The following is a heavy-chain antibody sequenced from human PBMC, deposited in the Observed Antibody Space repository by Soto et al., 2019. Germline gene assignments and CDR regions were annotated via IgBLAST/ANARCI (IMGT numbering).Heavy chain of an antibody. CDR2: ISKDGSKK. CDR3: ANPSGYYFGLGSHDEASDM. CDR1: GFMFSGFG. V-gene: IGHV3-30*18. Sequence: GGSLRLSCAASGFMFSGFGMHWVRQAPGKGLQWVAGISKDGSKKYYGDSVKGRFTISRDNPRKTLYLQMNGLRAEDTAVYYCANPSGYYFGLGSHDEASDMWGQGTVVTVPS. D-gene: IGHD3-10*01. J-gene: IGHJ3*02.